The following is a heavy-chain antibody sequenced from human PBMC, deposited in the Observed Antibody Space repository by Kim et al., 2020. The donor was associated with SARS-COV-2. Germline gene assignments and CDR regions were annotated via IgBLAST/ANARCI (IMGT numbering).Heavy chain of an antibody. J-gene: IGHJ4*02. Sequence: STNYIDSVKGRFTISRDNAKNSLYLQMDSLRAEDTALYHCVRGYIGRPFDNWGQGTLVSVSS. V-gene: IGHV3-20*01. D-gene: IGHD1-26*01. CDR2: ST. CDR3: VRGYIGRPFDN.